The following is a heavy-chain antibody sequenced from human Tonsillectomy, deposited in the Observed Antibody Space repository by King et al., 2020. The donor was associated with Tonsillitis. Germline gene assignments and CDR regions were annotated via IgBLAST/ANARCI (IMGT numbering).Heavy chain of an antibody. CDR2: INPNSGGT. V-gene: IGHV1-2*04. CDR1: GYTFGDFY. Sequence: QLVQSGAELRKPGASVKVSCKTSGYTFGDFYIHWVRQAPGQGLEWMGWINPNSGGTKYAQRFQGWVTMTRDTSISTAYLEVRRLSYADTAVYYCARDRSVSNTFDYWGEGTPVTGPS. CDR3: ARDRSVSNTFDY. D-gene: IGHD5/OR15-5a*01. J-gene: IGHJ4*02.